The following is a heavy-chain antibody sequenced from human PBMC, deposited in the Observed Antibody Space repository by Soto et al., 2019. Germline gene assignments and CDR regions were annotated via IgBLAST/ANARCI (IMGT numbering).Heavy chain of an antibody. J-gene: IGHJ5*02. CDR2: IIPIFGTA. Sequence: QVQLVQSGAEVRKPGSSVKVSCKASGGTFSRHAISWVRQAPGQGLEWMGGIIPIFGTANHAQKFQGRVTITRETSASTAYMELTSLRSEDTAVYYCAREPLCGGRCYDNYFDPWGQGTLVTVSS. CDR3: AREPLCGGRCYDNYFDP. V-gene: IGHV1-69*06. CDR1: GGTFSRHA. D-gene: IGHD2-15*01.